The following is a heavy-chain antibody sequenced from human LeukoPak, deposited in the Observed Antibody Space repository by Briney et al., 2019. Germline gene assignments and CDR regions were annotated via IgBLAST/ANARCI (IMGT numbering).Heavy chain of an antibody. CDR2: INHSGST. CDR1: GGSFSGYY. J-gene: IGHJ4*02. CDR3: ARHGLGYSMLFDY. V-gene: IGHV4-34*01. Sequence: PSETLSLTCAVYGGSFSGYYWSWIRQPPGKGLEWIGEINHSGSTNYNPSLKSRVTISADTSKNQFSLKLSSVTAADTAVYYCARHGLGYSMLFDYWGQGTLVTVSS. D-gene: IGHD3-22*01.